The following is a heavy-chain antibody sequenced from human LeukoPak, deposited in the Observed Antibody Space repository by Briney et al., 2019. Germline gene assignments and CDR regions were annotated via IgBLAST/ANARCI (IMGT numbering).Heavy chain of an antibody. J-gene: IGHJ3*02. V-gene: IGHV3-30*02. CDR1: GFTFISYT. CDR2: IRYDGSNK. D-gene: IGHD2-2*03. CDR3: AKLVDIVVVPASASDAFDI. Sequence: PGGSLRLSCAASGFTFISYTMHWVRQAPGKGLEWVAFIRYDGSNKYYADSVKGRFTISRDNSKNTLYLQMNSLRAEDTAVYYCAKLVDIVVVPASASDAFDIWGQGTMVTVSS.